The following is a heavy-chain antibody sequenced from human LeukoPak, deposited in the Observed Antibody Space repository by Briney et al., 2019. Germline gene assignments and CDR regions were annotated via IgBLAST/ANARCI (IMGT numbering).Heavy chain of an antibody. Sequence: GASVKVSCKASGYTFTGYYMHWVRQAPGRGLEWMGWINPNSGGTNYAQKFQGRVTMTRDTSISTAYMELSRLRSDDTAVYYCARYSSGWYVYWGQGTLVTVSS. J-gene: IGHJ4*02. CDR3: ARYSSGWYVY. D-gene: IGHD6-19*01. CDR2: INPNSGGT. CDR1: GYTFTGYY. V-gene: IGHV1-2*02.